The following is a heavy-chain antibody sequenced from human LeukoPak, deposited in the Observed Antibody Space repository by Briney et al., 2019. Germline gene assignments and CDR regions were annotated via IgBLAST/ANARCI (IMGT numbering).Heavy chain of an antibody. Sequence: ASAKVSCKASGYTFTGYYMHWVRQAPGQGLEWMGWINPNSGGTNYAQKFQGRVTMTRDTSISTAYMELSRLRSDDTAVYYCARILDVWGSYRYAFDIWGQGTMVTVSS. J-gene: IGHJ3*02. CDR3: ARILDVWGSYRYAFDI. D-gene: IGHD3-16*02. CDR2: INPNSGGT. V-gene: IGHV1-2*02. CDR1: GYTFTGYY.